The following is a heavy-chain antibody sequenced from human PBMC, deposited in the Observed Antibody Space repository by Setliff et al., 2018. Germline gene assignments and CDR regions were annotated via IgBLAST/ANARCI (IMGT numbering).Heavy chain of an antibody. V-gene: IGHV4-30-4*08. J-gene: IGHJ3*02. D-gene: IGHD2-15*01. CDR3: ARRLRESHAFHI. Sequence: SETLSLTCTISGGSISSDDNYWSWIRLPPGKGLEWIGYIHNSGTAYYNPSLRSRLTISVDTSKNQFSLKLNSVTAADTAVYYCARRLRESHAFHIWGQGTLVTVSS. CDR2: IHNSGTA. CDR1: GGSISSDDNY.